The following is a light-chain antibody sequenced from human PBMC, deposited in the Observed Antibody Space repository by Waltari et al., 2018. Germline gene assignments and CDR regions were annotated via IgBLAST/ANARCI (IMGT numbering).Light chain of an antibody. Sequence: SYELTQPPSVSVSPGQTASITCSGDILGSKYASWYQHKAGQSPLLVIYQDINRPSGIPERFSASKSGITATLTVSGTRAMDDADYYCQALGSNRWVFGGGTKLTVL. V-gene: IGLV3-1*01. CDR2: QDI. CDR1: ILGSKY. CDR3: QALGSNRWV. J-gene: IGLJ3*02.